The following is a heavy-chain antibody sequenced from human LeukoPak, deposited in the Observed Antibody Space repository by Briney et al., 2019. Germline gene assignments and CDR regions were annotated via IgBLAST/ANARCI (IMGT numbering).Heavy chain of an antibody. Sequence: SETLSLTCTVSGGSISSGGYYWSWIRQPPGKGLEWIGYIYHSGSTYYNPSLKSRVTISVDRSKNQFSLKLSSVTAADTAVYYCARVDLYSYGFDYWGQGTLVTVSS. CDR1: GGSISSGGYY. V-gene: IGHV4-30-2*01. CDR2: IYHSGST. CDR3: ARVDLYSYGFDY. D-gene: IGHD5-18*01. J-gene: IGHJ4*02.